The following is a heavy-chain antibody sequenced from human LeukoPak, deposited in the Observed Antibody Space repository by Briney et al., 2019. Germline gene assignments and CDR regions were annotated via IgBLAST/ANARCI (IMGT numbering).Heavy chain of an antibody. Sequence: GASVKVSCKASGGTFISYAISWVRQAPGQGLEWMGGIIPIFGTANYAQKFQGRVTITADESTSTAYMELSSLRSGDTAVYYCASGVYDFWSGYSNYYYYGMDVWGQGTTVTVSS. CDR1: GGTFISYA. CDR2: IIPIFGTA. V-gene: IGHV1-69*13. D-gene: IGHD3-3*01. CDR3: ASGVYDFWSGYSNYYYYGMDV. J-gene: IGHJ6*02.